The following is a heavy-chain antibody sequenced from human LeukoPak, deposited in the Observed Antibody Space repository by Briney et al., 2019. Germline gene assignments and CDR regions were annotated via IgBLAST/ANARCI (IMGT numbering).Heavy chain of an antibody. CDR2: INLNSGAT. V-gene: IGHV1-2*02. CDR1: GYTFTGYY. CDR3: ARGETYPDWYFDL. Sequence: ASVKVSCKASGYTFTGYYMHWVRQAPGQGLEWMGWINLNSGATNYAQKFQGRVTMTRDTSISTAYMELSRLRSDETAVHYCARGETYPDWYFDLWGRGTLVTVSS. J-gene: IGHJ2*01.